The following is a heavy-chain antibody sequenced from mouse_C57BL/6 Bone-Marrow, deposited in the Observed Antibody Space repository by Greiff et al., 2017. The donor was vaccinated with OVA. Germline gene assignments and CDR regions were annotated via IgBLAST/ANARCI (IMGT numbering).Heavy chain of an antibody. D-gene: IGHD2-5*01. J-gene: IGHJ4*01. Sequence: QVQLQQSGAELVRPGASVTLSCKASGYTFTDYEMHWVKQTPVHGLEWIGAIDPETGGTAYNQKFTGKAILTAGKSSSTAYMELRSLTSEDSAVYYCTRGYSNYYAMDYWGQGTSVTVSS. CDR1: GYTFTDYE. V-gene: IGHV1-15*01. CDR3: TRGYSNYYAMDY. CDR2: IDPETGGT.